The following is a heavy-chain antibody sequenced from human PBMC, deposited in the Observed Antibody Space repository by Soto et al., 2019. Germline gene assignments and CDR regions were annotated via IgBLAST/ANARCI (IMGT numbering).Heavy chain of an antibody. Sequence: GGSLSLSCSASGFIFSSNYMSWVRQAPGKGLEWVSVIYSGGSTYYADSVKGRFTISRDNSKNTLYLQMNSLRAEDTAVYYCARDRVESGYPEYFQHWGQGTLVTVSS. CDR2: IYSGGST. J-gene: IGHJ1*01. V-gene: IGHV3-53*01. CDR1: GFIFSSNY. CDR3: ARDRVESGYPEYFQH. D-gene: IGHD3-22*01.